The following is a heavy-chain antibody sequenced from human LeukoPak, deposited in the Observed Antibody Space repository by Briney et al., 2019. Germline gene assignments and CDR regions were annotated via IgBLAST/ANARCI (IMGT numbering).Heavy chain of an antibody. CDR3: ARGKRRFDP. Sequence: GGSLRLSCAASGFTLSSYGMTWVRQAPGKGLEWVSAFSASDGSAQYAESVRGRFTISRDNAKNSLYLQMNSLRADDTAVYYCARGKRRFDPWGQGTLVTVSS. CDR1: GFTLSSYG. J-gene: IGHJ5*02. CDR2: FSASDGSA. V-gene: IGHV3-23*01.